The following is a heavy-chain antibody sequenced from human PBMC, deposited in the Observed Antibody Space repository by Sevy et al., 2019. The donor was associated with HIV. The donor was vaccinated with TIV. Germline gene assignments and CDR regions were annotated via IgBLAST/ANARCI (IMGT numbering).Heavy chain of an antibody. D-gene: IGHD3-10*01. V-gene: IGHV3-21*06. J-gene: IGHJ6*02. CDR1: GFTFSYYT. CDR2: IRSGSSYI. Sequence: GGSLRLSCAASGFTFSYYTMNWVRQAPGKGLEWVSYIRSGSSYISYTDSVKGQFTISRDNAKNSRYLQMNSLRPEDTAMYFCARDRDYYGSGTFDAWGQGTTVTVSS. CDR3: ARDRDYYGSGTFDA.